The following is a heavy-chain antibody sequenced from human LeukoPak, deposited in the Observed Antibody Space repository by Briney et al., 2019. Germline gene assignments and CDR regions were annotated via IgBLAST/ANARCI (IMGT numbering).Heavy chain of an antibody. CDR1: GYTFTSYD. D-gene: IGHD2-15*01. Sequence: ASEKVSCKASGYTFTSYDINWVRQATGHGLEWMGWVNPNSGHTGYAQKFQGRVTMTRNTSISTAYMELSSLRSEDTAVYYCARGAPGSYCSGGSCPYFDYWGQGTLVSVSS. V-gene: IGHV1-8*01. J-gene: IGHJ4*02. CDR2: VNPNSGHT. CDR3: ARGAPGSYCSGGSCPYFDY.